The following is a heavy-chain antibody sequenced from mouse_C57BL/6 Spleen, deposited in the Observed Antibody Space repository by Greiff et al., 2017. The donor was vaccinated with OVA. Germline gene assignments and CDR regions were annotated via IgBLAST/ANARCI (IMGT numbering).Heavy chain of an antibody. V-gene: IGHV5-17*01. CDR1: GFTFSDYG. CDR2: ISSGSSTI. J-gene: IGHJ2*01. Sequence: VQLQQSGGGLVKPGGSLKLSCAASGFTFSDYGMHWVRQAPEKGLEWVAYISSGSSTIYYADTVKGRFTISRDNAKNTLFLQMTSLRSEDTAMYYCARGDYFDYWGQGTTLTVSS. CDR3: ARGDYFDY.